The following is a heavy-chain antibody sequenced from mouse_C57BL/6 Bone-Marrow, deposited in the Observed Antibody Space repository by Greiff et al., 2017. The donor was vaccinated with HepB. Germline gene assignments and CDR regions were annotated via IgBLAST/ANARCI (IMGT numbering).Heavy chain of an antibody. CDR2: ISYDGSN. V-gene: IGHV3-6*01. CDR1: GYSITSGYY. CDR3: ARGFSHYYGSRKGFAY. D-gene: IGHD1-1*01. Sequence: EVKLEESGPGLVKPSQSLSLTCSVTGYSITSGYYWNWIRQFPGNKLEWMGYISYDGSNNYNPSLKNRISITRDTSKNQFFLKLNSVTTEDTATYYCARGFSHYYGSRKGFAYWGQGTLVTVSA. J-gene: IGHJ3*01.